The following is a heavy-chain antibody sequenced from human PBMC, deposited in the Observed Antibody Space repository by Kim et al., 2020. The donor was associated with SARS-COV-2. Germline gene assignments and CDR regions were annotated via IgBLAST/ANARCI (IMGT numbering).Heavy chain of an antibody. V-gene: IGHV3-33*05. J-gene: IGHJ4*02. CDR1: GFTFSSYG. CDR3: ARDPRYRGGWYSDY. Sequence: GGSLRLSCAASGFTFSSYGMHWVRQAPGKGLECMALISYDGSNKYYADSVKGRFIISRDNSKNTLYLQMNSLRAEDTAVYYCARDPRYRGGWYSDYWGQGTLVTVSS. D-gene: IGHD6-19*01. CDR2: ISYDGSNK.